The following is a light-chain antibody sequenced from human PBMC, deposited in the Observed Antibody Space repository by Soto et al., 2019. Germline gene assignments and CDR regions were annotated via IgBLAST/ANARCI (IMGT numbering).Light chain of an antibody. J-gene: IGKJ5*01. Sequence: EIVLTQSPGTLSLSPWERATLSCRASQSVPRSYLAWYQQKPGQAPRLLIYGTSSRATGIPDRFSGSGSGTGFTLTISRLEPEDFAVFYCQQYGSSITFGQGTRLQIK. CDR2: GTS. CDR3: QQYGSSIT. V-gene: IGKV3-20*01. CDR1: QSVPRSY.